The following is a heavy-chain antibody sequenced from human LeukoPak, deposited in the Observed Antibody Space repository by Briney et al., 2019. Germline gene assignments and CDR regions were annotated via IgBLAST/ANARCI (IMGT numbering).Heavy chain of an antibody. Sequence: PGGSLRLSCAASGFTFSSYSMNWVRQAPGKGLEWVSSISSSSSYIYYADSVKGRFTISRDNAKNSLYLQMNSLRAEDTAVYYCAYSPGHCSGGSCNNYYYYYMDVWGKGTTVTISS. D-gene: IGHD2-15*01. CDR3: AYSPGHCSGGSCNNYYYYYMDV. CDR2: ISSSSSYI. CDR1: GFTFSSYS. J-gene: IGHJ6*03. V-gene: IGHV3-21*04.